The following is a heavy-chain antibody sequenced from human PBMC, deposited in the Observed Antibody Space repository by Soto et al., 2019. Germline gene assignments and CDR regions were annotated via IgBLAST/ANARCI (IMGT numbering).Heavy chain of an antibody. J-gene: IGHJ4*02. CDR1: GGSISSYY. CDR2: IYYSGST. Sequence: PSETLSLTCTVSGGSISSYYWTWIRQPPGKGLEWIGYIYYSGSTTYNPSLKSRVTISVDTSKNQFSLKLTSVTAADTAVYYCARRPPYLAIDYWGQGTLVTVSS. V-gene: IGHV4-59*01. CDR3: ARRPPYLAIDY.